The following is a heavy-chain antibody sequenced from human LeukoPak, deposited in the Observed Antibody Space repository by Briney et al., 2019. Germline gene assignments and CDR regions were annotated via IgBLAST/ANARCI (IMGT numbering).Heavy chain of an antibody. Sequence: PGRSLRLSCAASGFTFDDYAMHWVRQAPGKGLEWVSGISWNSGSIGYADSVKGRFTISRDNAKNSLYLQMNSLGAEDMALYYCAKATFSAYMDVWGKGTTVTVSS. CDR1: GFTFDDYA. CDR3: AKATFSAYMDV. D-gene: IGHD1-26*01. CDR2: ISWNSGSI. V-gene: IGHV3-9*03. J-gene: IGHJ6*03.